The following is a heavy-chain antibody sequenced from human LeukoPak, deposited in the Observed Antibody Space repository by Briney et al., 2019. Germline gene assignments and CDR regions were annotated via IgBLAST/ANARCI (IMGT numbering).Heavy chain of an antibody. CDR2: ISGSGGST. V-gene: IGHV3-23*01. J-gene: IGHJ2*01. D-gene: IGHD4-17*01. CDR1: GFTFSSYS. Sequence: PGGSLRLSCAASGFTFSSYSMAWVRQAPGKGLEWVSAISGSGGSTYYADSVKGRFTISRDNSKNTLYLQMNSLRAEDTAVYYCAAAGDYQDWYFDLWGRGTLVTVSS. CDR3: AAAGDYQDWYFDL.